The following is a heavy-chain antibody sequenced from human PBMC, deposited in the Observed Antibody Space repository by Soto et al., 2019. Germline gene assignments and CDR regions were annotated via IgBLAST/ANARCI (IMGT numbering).Heavy chain of an antibody. V-gene: IGHV4-59*08. CDR1: GGSISSYY. D-gene: IGHD6-19*01. Sequence: QVQLQESGPGLVKPSETLSLTCTVSGGSISSYYWSWIRQPPGKGLEWIGFIYYSGSTKYNPSLKSRVTMSVDTSKNQVSLQLSSVTAADTAVYYCARRVWLVTCWYFDLWGRGTLVTVSS. CDR2: IYYSGST. J-gene: IGHJ2*01. CDR3: ARRVWLVTCWYFDL.